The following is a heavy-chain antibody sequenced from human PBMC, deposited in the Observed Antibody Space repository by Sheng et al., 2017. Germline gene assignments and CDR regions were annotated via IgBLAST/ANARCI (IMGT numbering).Heavy chain of an antibody. V-gene: IGHV4-39*01. CDR2: IYYSGST. J-gene: IGHJ6*03. CDR1: GGPITSSSYY. Sequence: QLQLQESGPGLVKPSETLSLTCTVSGGPITSSSYYWGWIRQPPGKGLEWIVSIYYSGSTYYNPSLRSRVTISVDTSKNQFSLKLSSVTAADTAVYYCARHHTSSLYNYYMDVWGKGTTGHRLL. CDR3: ARHHTSSLYNYYMDV. D-gene: IGHD6-6*01.